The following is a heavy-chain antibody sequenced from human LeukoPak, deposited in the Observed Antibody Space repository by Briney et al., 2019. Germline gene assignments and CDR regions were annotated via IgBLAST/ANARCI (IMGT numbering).Heavy chain of an antibody. J-gene: IGHJ1*01. CDR1: GFTVSSNY. CDR2: IYSGGST. Sequence: GGSLRLSCAASGFTVSSNYMSWVRQTPGKGLEWVSVIYSGGSTYYAYSVKGRFTISRDNSKSTIFLQMNSLTAEDTTLYYCARPRTLYDILTVSFHHWGQGTWVTVSS. D-gene: IGHD3-9*01. V-gene: IGHV3-53*05. CDR3: ARPRTLYDILTVSFHH.